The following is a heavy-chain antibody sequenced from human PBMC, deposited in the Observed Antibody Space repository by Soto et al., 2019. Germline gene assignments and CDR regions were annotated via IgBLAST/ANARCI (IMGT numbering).Heavy chain of an antibody. CDR3: ARGTGGNWAAFDV. D-gene: IGHD2-15*01. Sequence: GASVKVSCKASGCTFSSYTISWVRQAPGQGLEWMGRIIPILGIANYAQKFQGRVTITADKSTSTAYMELSSLRSEDTAVYYCARGTGGNWAAFDVWGQGTMVTVSS. CDR1: GCTFSSYT. CDR2: IIPILGIA. J-gene: IGHJ3*01. V-gene: IGHV1-69*02.